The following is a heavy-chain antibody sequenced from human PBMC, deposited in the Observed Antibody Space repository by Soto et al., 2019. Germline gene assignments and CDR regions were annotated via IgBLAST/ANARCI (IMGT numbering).Heavy chain of an antibody. CDR1: GFTFKNYD. J-gene: IGHJ4*02. CDR3: AKNRQFRSYYESAGHYDN. D-gene: IGHD3-10*01. V-gene: IGHV3-23*01. Sequence: EVELLESGGGLVQPGGSLRLSCVASGFTFKNYDMRWIRQAPGKGLEWVSGISGSGGVTYYADSMKGRFTIYRDNSKNTLYLQMNSLRAEDTAIYYCAKNRQFRSYYESAGHYDNWGQGTLVTVSS. CDR2: ISGSGGVT.